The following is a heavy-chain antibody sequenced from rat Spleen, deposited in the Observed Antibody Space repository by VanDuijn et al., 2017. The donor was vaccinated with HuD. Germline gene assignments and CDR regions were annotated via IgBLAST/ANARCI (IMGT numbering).Heavy chain of an antibody. D-gene: IGHD1-11*01. Sequence: EVQLVESGGGLVQPGRSLKLSCAASGFTFSDYYMAWVRQAPTKGLEWVATISYDGSSTYYRDSVKGRFTISKDNAKSTLYLQKDSLRSEDTATYYCARREAAIYVMDVWGQGVSVTVSS. CDR1: GFTFSDYY. CDR2: ISYDGSST. CDR3: ARREAAIYVMDV. V-gene: IGHV5-29*01. J-gene: IGHJ4*01.